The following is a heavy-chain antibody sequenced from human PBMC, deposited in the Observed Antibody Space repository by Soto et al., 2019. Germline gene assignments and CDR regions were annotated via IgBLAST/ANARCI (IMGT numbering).Heavy chain of an antibody. D-gene: IGHD6-13*01. CDR3: AKDKAAAGNFDY. V-gene: IGHV3-23*01. Sequence: PGGSLSLSCAVSGFTFRDYGMSWVRQAPGQGLELVSAISGIGGSTYYADSVKGRFTISRDNSKNTLYLQMNSLRAEDTAVYYCAKDKAAAGNFDYWGQGTLVTVSS. CDR2: ISGIGGST. CDR1: GFTFRDYG. J-gene: IGHJ4*02.